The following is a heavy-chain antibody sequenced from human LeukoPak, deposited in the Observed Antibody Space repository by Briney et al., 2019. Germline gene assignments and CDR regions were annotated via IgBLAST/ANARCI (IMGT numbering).Heavy chain of an antibody. D-gene: IGHD5-24*01. CDR2: ISSSSSYT. CDR1: GFTFSDYY. CDR3: ARVNSWYFDL. Sequence: PGGSLRLSCAASGFTFSDYYMSWIRQAPGKGLEWVSYISSSSSYTNYADSVKGRFTISRDNAKNSLYPQMDSLRAEDTAVYYCARVNSWYFDLWGRGTLVTVSS. V-gene: IGHV3-11*06. J-gene: IGHJ2*01.